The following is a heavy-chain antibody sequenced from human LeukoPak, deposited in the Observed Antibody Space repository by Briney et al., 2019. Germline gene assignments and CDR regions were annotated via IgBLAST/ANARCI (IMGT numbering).Heavy chain of an antibody. D-gene: IGHD6-19*01. CDR1: GFTVSSSH. CDR2: MFSGGTP. Sequence: PGGSLRLSCAASGFTVSSSHMSWVRQAPGKGLEWVSVMFSGGTPYYADSVKGRFTISRDNSKNTLSLQMSSLRAEDTAVYYCTRGISSGSAFDIWGQGTMVTVSS. J-gene: IGHJ3*02. V-gene: IGHV3-53*01. CDR3: TRGISSGSAFDI.